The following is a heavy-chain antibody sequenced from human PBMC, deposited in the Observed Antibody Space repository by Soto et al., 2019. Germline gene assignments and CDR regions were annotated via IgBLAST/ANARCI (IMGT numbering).Heavy chain of an antibody. Sequence: GGSLRLSCAASGFAFSSYDMSWVRQAPGKGLEWVSSIGGSGGTTYYADSVKGRFTISRDNSKNTLYLHMSSLRAEDTAVYYCAKEISYYYDSSGYSNDAFDIWGQGTMVTVS. D-gene: IGHD3-22*01. CDR2: IGGSGGTT. CDR3: AKEISYYYDSSGYSNDAFDI. V-gene: IGHV3-23*01. CDR1: GFAFSSYD. J-gene: IGHJ3*02.